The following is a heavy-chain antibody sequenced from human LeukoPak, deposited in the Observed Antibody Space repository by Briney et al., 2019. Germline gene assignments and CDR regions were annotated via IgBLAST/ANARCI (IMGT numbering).Heavy chain of an antibody. CDR3: ARGTVSGQDYYYMDV. Sequence: ASVKVSCKASGYTFTSYGINWVRQAPGQGLEWMGWIGANSGKTNYAQKLQGRVTMTIDTSTSTVYMELRSLRSDDTAVYYCARGTVSGQDYYYMDVWGKGTTVTVSS. CDR2: IGANSGKT. D-gene: IGHD2-15*01. CDR1: GYTFTSYG. J-gene: IGHJ6*03. V-gene: IGHV1-18*01.